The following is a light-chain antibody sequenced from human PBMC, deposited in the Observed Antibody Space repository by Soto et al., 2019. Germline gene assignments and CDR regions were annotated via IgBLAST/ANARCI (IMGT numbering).Light chain of an antibody. J-gene: IGLJ2*01. CDR2: DVS. CDR3: SSYTSSNTVV. CDR1: SSDVGGYNY. V-gene: IGLV2-14*01. Sequence: QSALTQPASVSGSPGQSITISCTGSSSDVGGYNYVSWYRQHPGKAPKLMVYDVSNRPSGVSNRFSGSKSGNTASLTISGLLPEDEADYYCSSYTSSNTVVFGGGTKLTVL.